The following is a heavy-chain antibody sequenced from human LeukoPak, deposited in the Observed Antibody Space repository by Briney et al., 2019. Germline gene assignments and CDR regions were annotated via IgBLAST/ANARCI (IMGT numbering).Heavy chain of an antibody. V-gene: IGHV1-69*04. CDR2: IIPIFGIA. J-gene: IGHJ4*02. CDR3: ARDSSGITETNLDY. CDR1: GGTFSSYA. D-gene: IGHD1-20*01. Sequence: ASVKVSCKASGGTFSSYAISWVRQAPGQGLEWMGRIIPIFGIANYAQKFQGRVTITADKSTSTAYMELSSLRSEDTAVYYCARDSSGITETNLDYWGQGTLVTVSS.